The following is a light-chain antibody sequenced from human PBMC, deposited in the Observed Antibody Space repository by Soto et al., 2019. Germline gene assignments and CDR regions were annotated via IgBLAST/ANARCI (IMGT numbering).Light chain of an antibody. J-gene: IGLJ2*01. CDR3: LLSYSGARLVV. Sequence: QAVVTQEPSLTVSPGGTVTLTCGSSTGAVTSGHYPYWFQQKPGQAPRTLIYDTSNKHSWTPARFSGSLLGGKAALTLSGAQPEDEAEYYWLLSYSGARLVVFGGGTKLTVL. V-gene: IGLV7-46*01. CDR1: TGAVTSGHY. CDR2: DTS.